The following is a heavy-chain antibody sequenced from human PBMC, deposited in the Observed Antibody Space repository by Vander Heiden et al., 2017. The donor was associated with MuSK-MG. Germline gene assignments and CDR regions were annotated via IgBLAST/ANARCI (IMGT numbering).Heavy chain of an antibody. CDR3: ARRGLGDSSFGHYYYMDV. CDR1: GYCFTSHS. CDR2: IDPGDSDT. Sequence: RMQPGAQLNKPGESLKISRKGSGYCFTSHSIGWVRQLPGKGLEWMGIIDPGDSDTRYSPSFQGQGTISADKSISTADLQWSSLKASETAMYHCARRGLGDSSFGHYYYMDVWGEGTTVTVSS. V-gene: IGHV5-51*03. J-gene: IGHJ6*03. D-gene: IGHD6-13*01.